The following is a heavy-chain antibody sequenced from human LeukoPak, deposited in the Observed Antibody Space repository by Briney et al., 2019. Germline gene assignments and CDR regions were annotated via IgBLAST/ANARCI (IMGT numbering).Heavy chain of an antibody. CDR3: ANQYYDSSGYLDY. D-gene: IGHD3-22*01. Sequence: GRSLRLSCAASGFTFRAYAMHWVRQAPGKGLEWLAVISNDGTIQYYADSVKGRFTISRDNSKNTLYLQMNSLRAEDAAVYYCANQYYDSSGYLDYWGQGTLVTVSS. CDR1: GFTFRAYA. J-gene: IGHJ4*02. V-gene: IGHV3-30*04. CDR2: ISNDGTIQ.